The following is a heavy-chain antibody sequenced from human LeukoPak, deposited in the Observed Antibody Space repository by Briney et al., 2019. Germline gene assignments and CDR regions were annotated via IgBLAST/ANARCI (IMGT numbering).Heavy chain of an antibody. D-gene: IGHD2-15*01. J-gene: IGHJ5*02. V-gene: IGHV1-2*02. CDR2: INPSSGGT. CDR1: GYTFIAYY. Sequence: ASVKVSCKASGYTFIAYYMHWVRQAPGQGLEWMGWINPSSGGTNYAQKFQGRVTMTRDTSISIAYMELSSLRSDDTAVYYCARQGGYCSGGRCYGRFDPWGQGTLVTVSS. CDR3: ARQGGYCSGGRCYGRFDP.